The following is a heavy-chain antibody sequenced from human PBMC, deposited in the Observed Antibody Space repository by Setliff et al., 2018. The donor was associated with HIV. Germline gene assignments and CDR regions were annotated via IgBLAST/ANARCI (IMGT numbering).Heavy chain of an antibody. Sequence: SETLSLTCTVSGGSFSSSSYYWGWIRQAPGRGLEWIGSIYSRGSTYYNPSLKSRVTISVDTSKNQFSLKLSSVTAADTAVYYCARDRSFSGIAVAPTGLGYWGQGTLVTVSS. CDR3: ARDRSFSGIAVAPTGLGY. CDR2: IYSRGST. CDR1: GGSFSSSSYY. V-gene: IGHV4-39*07. D-gene: IGHD6-19*01. J-gene: IGHJ4*02.